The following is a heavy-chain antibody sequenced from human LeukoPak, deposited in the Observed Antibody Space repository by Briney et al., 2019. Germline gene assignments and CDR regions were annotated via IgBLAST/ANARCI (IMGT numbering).Heavy chain of an antibody. D-gene: IGHD4-17*01. Sequence: SGPALVKPTQTLTLTCTFSGFSLSTIGMCVTWFRQPPVKALEWLARIDWDDDKWYNTSLKTRLTVSKDTSKNLVVLTMTNMDPVDTATYYCARIQMTTGRFYFDFWGQGALVTVSS. J-gene: IGHJ4*02. CDR1: GFSLSTIGMC. CDR2: IDWDDDK. V-gene: IGHV2-70*11. CDR3: ARIQMTTGRFYFDF.